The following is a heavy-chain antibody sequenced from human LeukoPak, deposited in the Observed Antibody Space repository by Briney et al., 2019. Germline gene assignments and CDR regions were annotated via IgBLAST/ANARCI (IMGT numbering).Heavy chain of an antibody. D-gene: IGHD3-22*01. V-gene: IGHV3-23*01. CDR2: ISGSGGST. CDR3: AKDSTYYDSSGYSSATNYFDY. J-gene: IGHJ4*02. CDR1: GFTFSSYA. Sequence: GGSLRLSCAASGFTFSSYAMSWVRRAPGKGLEWVSAISGSGGSTYYADSVKGRFTISRDNSKNTLYLQMNSLRAEDTAVYYCAKDSTYYDSSGYSSATNYFDYWGQGTLVTVSS.